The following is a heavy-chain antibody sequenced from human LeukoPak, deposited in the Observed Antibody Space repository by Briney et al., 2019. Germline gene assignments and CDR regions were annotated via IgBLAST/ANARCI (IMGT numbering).Heavy chain of an antibody. CDR1: GYTFTSYD. J-gene: IGHJ5*02. V-gene: IGHV1-8*01. D-gene: IGHD2-2*01. CDR3: ARVGCSSTSCYGSGWFDP. CDR2: MNPNSGNT. Sequence: ASVKVSCKASGYTFTSYDINWVRQATGQGLEWMGWMNPNSGNTGYAQKFQGRVTMTRNTSISTAYMELSSLRSEDTAVYYCARVGCSSTSCYGSGWFDPWGQGTLVTVSS.